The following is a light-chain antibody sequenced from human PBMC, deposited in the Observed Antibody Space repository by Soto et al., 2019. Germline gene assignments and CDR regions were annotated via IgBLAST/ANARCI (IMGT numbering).Light chain of an antibody. J-gene: IGKJ4*01. CDR2: GAS. Sequence: EIVLTQSPGTLSLSPGERATLSCRASQSVTSTYLAWYQQKAGQAPRLLIYGASSRATGVPDRFSGNGSGTDFTLTITRLEPEDFAVYYCQQFSSYPLTFGGGTKVDIK. CDR1: QSVTSTY. CDR3: QQFSSYPLT. V-gene: IGKV3-20*01.